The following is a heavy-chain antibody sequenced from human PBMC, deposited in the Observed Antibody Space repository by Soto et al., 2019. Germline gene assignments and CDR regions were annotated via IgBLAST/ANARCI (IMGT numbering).Heavy chain of an antibody. CDR2: IYPGDSDT. V-gene: IGHV5-51*01. J-gene: IGHJ6*02. CDR1: GYSFTSYW. CDR3: ARPAKSYYYYYGMDV. Sequence: PGESLKISCKGSGYSFTSYWIGWVRQMPWKGLEWMGIIYPGDSDTRYSPSFQGQVTISADKSISTAYLQWSSLKASDTAMYYCARPAKSYYYYYGMDVWXQGTTVTVSS.